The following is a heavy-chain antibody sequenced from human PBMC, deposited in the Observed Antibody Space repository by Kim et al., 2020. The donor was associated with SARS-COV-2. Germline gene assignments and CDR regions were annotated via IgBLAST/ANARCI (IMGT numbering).Heavy chain of an antibody. V-gene: IGHV4-4*02. CDR2: ISHSGNT. CDR3: ARLDSGSGGYYWFDP. J-gene: IGHJ5*02. CDR1: GGSISSGTW. Sequence: SETLSLTCGVSGGSISSGTWWSWVRQPPEKGLEWIGEISHSGNTNYNPSLRSRVTISVDKSKNQFSLSLNSVTAADTAVYYCARLDSGSGGYYWFDPWGQGTLVPVS. D-gene: IGHD1-26*01.